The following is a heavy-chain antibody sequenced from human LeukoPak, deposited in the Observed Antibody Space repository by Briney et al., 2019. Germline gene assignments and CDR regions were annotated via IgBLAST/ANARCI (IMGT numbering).Heavy chain of an antibody. D-gene: IGHD6-19*01. Sequence: SETLSLTCTVSSGSISTNYWGWIRLSPGKGLEWIGYIYNNGSPNYNPSLRSRVTISIDTSRNHFSLKLSSVTAADTAVYYCARHGSDWSFDFWGRGTLVTVSS. CDR1: SGSISTNY. V-gene: IGHV4-59*08. CDR3: ARHGSDWSFDF. J-gene: IGHJ4*02. CDR2: IYNNGSP.